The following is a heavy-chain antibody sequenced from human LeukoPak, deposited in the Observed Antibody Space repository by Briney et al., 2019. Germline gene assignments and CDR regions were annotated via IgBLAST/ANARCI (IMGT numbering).Heavy chain of an antibody. CDR3: AREYYYDSSGYYYGDYYYYMDV. J-gene: IGHJ6*03. CDR1: GYTFTSYD. D-gene: IGHD3-22*01. Sequence: ASVKVSCKASGYTFTSYDINWVRQATGQGLEWMGWMNPNSGNTGYAQKFQGRVTMTRTTSISTAYMELSSLRSEDTAVYYCAREYYYDSSGYYYGDYYYYMDVWGKGTTVTVSS. V-gene: IGHV1-8*01. CDR2: MNPNSGNT.